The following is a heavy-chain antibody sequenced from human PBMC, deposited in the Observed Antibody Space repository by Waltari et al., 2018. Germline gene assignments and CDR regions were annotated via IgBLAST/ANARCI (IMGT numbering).Heavy chain of an antibody. CDR3: AKDGAAVARSPFDY. D-gene: IGHD6-19*01. CDR2: IYYSVIT. Sequence: QVQLQESGPGLVKPSQTLSLTCTVSGGSISSGGYYWSWIRQHPGKGLEWIGYIYYSVITYYNPCLKSPVTISVDTSKNQFSLKLSSVTATDTALYDCAKDGAAVARSPFDYWGQGTLVTVSS. CDR1: GGSISSGGYY. J-gene: IGHJ4*02. V-gene: IGHV4-31*01.